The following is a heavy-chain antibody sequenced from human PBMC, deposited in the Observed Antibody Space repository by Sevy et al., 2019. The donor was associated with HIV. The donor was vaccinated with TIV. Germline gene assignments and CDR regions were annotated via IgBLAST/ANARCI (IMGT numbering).Heavy chain of an antibody. CDR3: ARQELEFDY. V-gene: IGHV4-39*01. J-gene: IGHJ4*02. CDR2: IYYSGST. D-gene: IGHD1-1*01. Sequence: SETLSLTCTVSGGSISSSSYYWGWIRQPPGKGLEWIGSIYYSGSTYYNPSLKSRVTISVDTSKNQFSLKLSSVTAADTAVYYCARQELEFDYWGQGTLVTVSS. CDR1: GGSISSSSYY.